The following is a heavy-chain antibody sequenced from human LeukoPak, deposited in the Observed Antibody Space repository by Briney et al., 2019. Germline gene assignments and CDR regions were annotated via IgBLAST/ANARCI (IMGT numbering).Heavy chain of an antibody. J-gene: IGHJ3*02. CDR3: AREDSYYDTSSFDI. Sequence: SETLSLTCTVSGGSISSSSYYWGWIRQPPGKGLEWIGSIYYSGSTYYNPSLKSRVTISVDKSKNQFSLQLSSLTAADTALYYCAREDSYYDTSSFDIWGQGTMVTVSS. D-gene: IGHD3-10*01. CDR2: IYYSGST. CDR1: GGSISSSSYY. V-gene: IGHV4-39*07.